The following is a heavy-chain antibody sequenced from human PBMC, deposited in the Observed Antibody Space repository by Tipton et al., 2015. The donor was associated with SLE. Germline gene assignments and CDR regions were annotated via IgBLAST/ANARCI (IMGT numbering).Heavy chain of an antibody. CDR1: GVSFNTYSHY. Sequence: TLSLTCTVSGVSFNTYSHYWGWFRQPPGGGVEWIGSFCCGGSTYRNPSLKSRVTISADMSKNQFSLTLSDVSAADTAVYYCARQSAVGPGADSWGQGTLVTVSS. CDR3: ARQSAVGPGADS. V-gene: IGHV4-39*07. D-gene: IGHD2-2*01. CDR2: FCCGGST. J-gene: IGHJ4*02.